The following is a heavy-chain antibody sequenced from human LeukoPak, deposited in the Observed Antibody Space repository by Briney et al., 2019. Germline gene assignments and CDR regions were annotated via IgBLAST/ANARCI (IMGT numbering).Heavy chain of an antibody. J-gene: IGHJ2*01. CDR2: IYYSGST. CDR3: ARGAFDSSGSYWYFDL. CDR1: GGSFSGYY. V-gene: IGHV4-34*01. D-gene: IGHD3-22*01. Sequence: SEALSLTCAVYGGSFSGYYWSWIRQPPGKGLEWIGSIYYSGSTYYNPSLKSRVTISVDTSKNQFSLKLSSVTAADTAVYYCGARGAFDSSGSYWYFDLWGRGTLVTVSS.